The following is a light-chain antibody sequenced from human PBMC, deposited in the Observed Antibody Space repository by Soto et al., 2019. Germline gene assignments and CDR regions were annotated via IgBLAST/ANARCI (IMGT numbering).Light chain of an antibody. CDR3: KHYNSYSEA. CDR1: QTISSW. Sequence: DIQMTQSPSTLSGSVGDRVTITCRASQTISSWLAWYQQKPGKAPKLLIYKASTLKSGDPSRFSGSGSGTEFTLTNSSLQPDDFATYYCKHYNSYSEAFGQGTKVDIK. V-gene: IGKV1-5*03. J-gene: IGKJ1*01. CDR2: KAS.